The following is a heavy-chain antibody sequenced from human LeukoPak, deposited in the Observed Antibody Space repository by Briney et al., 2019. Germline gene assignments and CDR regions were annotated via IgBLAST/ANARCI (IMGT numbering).Heavy chain of an antibody. CDR2: IYYSGST. J-gene: IGHJ5*02. CDR3: ARDRVAVAGFSP. D-gene: IGHD6-19*01. CDR1: GGSISSYY. Sequence: SETLSLTCTVSGGSISSYYWSWIRRPPGKGLEWIGYIYYSGSTNYNPSLKSRVTISVDTSKNQFSLKLSSVTAADTAVYYCARDRVAVAGFSPWGQGTLVTVSS. V-gene: IGHV4-59*12.